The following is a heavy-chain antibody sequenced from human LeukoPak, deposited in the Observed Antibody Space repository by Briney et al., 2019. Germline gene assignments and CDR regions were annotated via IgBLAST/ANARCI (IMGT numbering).Heavy chain of an antibody. CDR3: ASGGSYSFSGVDYFDY. CDR1: GYTFTVYY. Sequence: GASVKVSCKASGYTFTVYYMHWVRQAPGQGLEWMGRINPNSGGTNYAQKFQGRVTMTRDTSISTAYMELSRLRSDGTAVYYCASGGSYSFSGVDYFDYWGQGTLVTVSS. D-gene: IGHD1-26*01. J-gene: IGHJ4*02. V-gene: IGHV1-2*06. CDR2: INPNSGGT.